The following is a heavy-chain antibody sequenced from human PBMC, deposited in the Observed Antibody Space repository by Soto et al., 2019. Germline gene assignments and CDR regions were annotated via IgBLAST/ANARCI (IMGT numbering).Heavy chain of an antibody. J-gene: IGHJ5*02. CDR1: GFTFDDYA. D-gene: IGHD3-10*01. Sequence: LRLSCAASGFTFDDYAMHWVRQAPGKGLEWVSGISWNSGSIGYADSVKGRFTISRDNAKNSLYLQMNSLRAEDTALYYCAKELLSRGFLFDPSGQGTLVTGSS. CDR3: AKELLSRGFLFDP. CDR2: ISWNSGSI. V-gene: IGHV3-9*01.